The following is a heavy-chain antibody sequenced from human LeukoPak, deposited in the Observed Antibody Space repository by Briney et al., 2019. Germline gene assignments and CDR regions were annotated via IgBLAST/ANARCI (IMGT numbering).Heavy chain of an antibody. V-gene: IGHV4-34*01. CDR2: INHSGST. CDR3: AREMTTVTQDAFDI. D-gene: IGHD4-17*01. Sequence: SETLSLTCAVYGVSFSGYYWSWIRQPPGKGLEWIGEINHSGSTNYNPSLKSRVTISVDTSKNQFSLKLSSVTAADTAVYYCAREMTTVTQDAFDIWGQGTMVTVSS. J-gene: IGHJ3*02. CDR1: GVSFSGYY.